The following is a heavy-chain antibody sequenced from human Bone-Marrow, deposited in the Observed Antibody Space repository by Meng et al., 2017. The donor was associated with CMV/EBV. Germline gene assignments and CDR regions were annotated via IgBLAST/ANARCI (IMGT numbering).Heavy chain of an antibody. Sequence: SLKISCAASGFTFDDYAMHWVRQAPGKGLEWVSGISWNSGNIGYADSVKGRFTISRDNSKNTLYLQMNSLGAEDTAVYYCARAPDFWSGYLDYWGQGTLVTVSS. J-gene: IGHJ4*02. CDR2: ISWNSGNI. D-gene: IGHD3-3*01. V-gene: IGHV3-9*01. CDR3: ARAPDFWSGYLDY. CDR1: GFTFDDYA.